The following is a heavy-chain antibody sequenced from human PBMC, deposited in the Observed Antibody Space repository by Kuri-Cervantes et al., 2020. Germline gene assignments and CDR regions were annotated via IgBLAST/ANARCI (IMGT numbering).Heavy chain of an antibody. V-gene: IGHV3-7*01. CDR1: GFTFSSYW. J-gene: IGHJ4*02. D-gene: IGHD3-16*02. Sequence: GGSLRLSCAASGFTFSSYWMSWVRQAPGKGLEWVANIKQDGSEKYYVDSVKGRFTISRDNAKNSLYLQMNSLRDEDTAVYYCARDSIEDYYDYVWGSYRYSELDYWGQGTLVIVSS. CDR3: ARDSIEDYYDYVWGSYRYSELDY. CDR2: IKQDGSEK.